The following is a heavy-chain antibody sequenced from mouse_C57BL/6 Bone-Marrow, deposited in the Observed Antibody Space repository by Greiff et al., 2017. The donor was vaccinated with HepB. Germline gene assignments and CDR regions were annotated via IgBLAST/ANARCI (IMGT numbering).Heavy chain of an antibody. J-gene: IGHJ3*01. V-gene: IGHV5-17*01. CDR1: GFTFSDYG. D-gene: IGHD2-4*01. CDR2: ISSGSSTI. CDR3: EREISIYCEYGFAY. Sequence: EVQLQQSGGGLVKPGGSLKLSCAASGFTFSDYGMHWVRQAPEKGLEWVAYISSGSSTIYYADTVKGRFTISRDNAKNTLCLQLTSLRSEDTAMSYYEREISIYCEYGFAYWGQGTLVTVSA.